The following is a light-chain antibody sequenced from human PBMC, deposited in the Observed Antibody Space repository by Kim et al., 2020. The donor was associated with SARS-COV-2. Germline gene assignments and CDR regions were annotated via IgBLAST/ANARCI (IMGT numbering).Light chain of an antibody. CDR3: SSYSSSSPHV. CDR2: DVT. Sequence: GQSVTISCAGTSSDVGAYNDGSWYQQHPGKAPKLMSYDVTNRPSGVSNRFSGSKSGNTASLSISGLQAEDEADYYCSSYSSSSPHVFGTGTKVTVL. CDR1: SSDVGAYND. J-gene: IGLJ1*01. V-gene: IGLV2-14*03.